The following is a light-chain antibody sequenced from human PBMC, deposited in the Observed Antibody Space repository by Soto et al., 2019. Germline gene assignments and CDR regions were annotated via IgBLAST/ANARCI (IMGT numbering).Light chain of an antibody. CDR2: DVS. CDR3: SSYTSSSTLV. V-gene: IGLV2-14*01. CDR1: SSDVGGYNY. Sequence: QSVLTQPASVSGSPGQSITISCTGTSSDVGGYNYVSWYQQHPGTAPKLMIYDVSNRPSGVSNRFSGSKSGNTASLTISGLQAEDAADYYCSSYTSSSTLVFGGGTKLTVL. J-gene: IGLJ3*02.